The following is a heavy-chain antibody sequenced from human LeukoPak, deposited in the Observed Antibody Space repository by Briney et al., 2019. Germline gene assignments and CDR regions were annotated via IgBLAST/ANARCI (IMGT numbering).Heavy chain of an antibody. D-gene: IGHD6-13*01. J-gene: IGHJ1*01. Sequence: PGGTLRLSCAASGFTVDDYAMHWVRQAPGQGLEWGSLISGDGGSTYSANSVKGRFTISRDNSKNSLYLQMNSLRTEDTALYYCAKDIDSSWYAEYFQHWGQGTLVTVSS. CDR3: AKDIDSSWYAEYFQH. CDR2: ISGDGGST. CDR1: GFTVDDYA. V-gene: IGHV3-43*02.